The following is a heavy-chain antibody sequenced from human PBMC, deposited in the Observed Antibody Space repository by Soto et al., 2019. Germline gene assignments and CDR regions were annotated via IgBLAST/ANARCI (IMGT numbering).Heavy chain of an antibody. Sequence: SETLSLTCTVSGGSISSYYWSWIRQPPGKGLEWIGYIYYSGSTNYNPSLKSRVTISVDTSKNQFSLKLSSVTAADTAVYYCARDKGDSSSWYLGYYYYGMDVWGQGTTVTVSS. CDR1: GGSISSYY. D-gene: IGHD6-13*01. V-gene: IGHV4-59*01. CDR2: IYYSGST. J-gene: IGHJ6*02. CDR3: ARDKGDSSSWYLGYYYYGMDV.